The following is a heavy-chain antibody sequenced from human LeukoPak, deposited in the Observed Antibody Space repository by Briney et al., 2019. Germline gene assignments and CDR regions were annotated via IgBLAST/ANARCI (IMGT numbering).Heavy chain of an antibody. D-gene: IGHD3-10*01. CDR2: ISWNSGYI. CDR3: AKDVNYYAAGSPFDY. CDR1: GFTFDDYA. V-gene: IGHV3-9*01. Sequence: GGSLRLSCAASGFTFDDYAMHWVRQAPGKGLEWVSGISWNSGYIGYADSVKGRFTISRDNAKNSLYLQMNSLRSEDTALYYCAKDVNYYAAGSPFDYRGQGTLVTVSS. J-gene: IGHJ4*02.